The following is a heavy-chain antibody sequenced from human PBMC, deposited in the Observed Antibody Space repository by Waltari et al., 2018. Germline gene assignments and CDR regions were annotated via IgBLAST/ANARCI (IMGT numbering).Heavy chain of an antibody. CDR1: GGTFSSYA. CDR2: ITPSVGTA. J-gene: IGHJ3*02. D-gene: IGHD2-2*01. CDR3: ARVKLQRYCSSTSCYQGAFDI. Sequence: QVQLVQSGAEVKKPGSSVKVSCKASGGTFSSYAISWVRQAPGQGLEWVGGITPSVGTANYAQKFQGRVTITADESTSTAYMELSSLRSEDTAVYYCARVKLQRYCSSTSCYQGAFDIWGQGTMVTVSS. V-gene: IGHV1-69*01.